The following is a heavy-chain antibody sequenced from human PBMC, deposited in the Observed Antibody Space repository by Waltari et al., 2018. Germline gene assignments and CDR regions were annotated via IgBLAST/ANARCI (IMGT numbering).Heavy chain of an antibody. D-gene: IGHD6-19*01. J-gene: IGHJ3*02. CDR3: ARSEPYSIGPRGAFDI. CDR2: IYSDGGT. V-gene: IGHV3-53*01. Sequence: WVRQAPGKGLEWVSLIYSDGGTDYADSVKGRFTISRDNSKNTLYLQMNSRRAEDTAVYYCARSEPYSIGPRGAFDIWGQGTMVTVSS.